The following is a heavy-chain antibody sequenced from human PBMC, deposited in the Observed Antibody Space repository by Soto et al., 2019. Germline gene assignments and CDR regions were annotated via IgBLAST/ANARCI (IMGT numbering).Heavy chain of an antibody. V-gene: IGHV1-69*13. Sequence: SVKVSCKASGGTFSSYAISWVRQAPGQGLEWMGGIIPIFGTANYAQKFQGRVTITADESTSTAYMELSSLRSEDTAVYYCARGYSSSSLPHYYGMDVWGQGTTVTVSS. D-gene: IGHD6-6*01. CDR2: IIPIFGTA. J-gene: IGHJ6*02. CDR1: GGTFSSYA. CDR3: ARGYSSSSLPHYYGMDV.